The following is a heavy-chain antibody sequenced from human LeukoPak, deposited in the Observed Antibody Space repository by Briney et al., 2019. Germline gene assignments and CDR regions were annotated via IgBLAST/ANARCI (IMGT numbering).Heavy chain of an antibody. Sequence: PSETLSLTCAVYGGSFSGYYWSWIRQPPGKGLEWIGYIYYSGSTNYNPSLKSRVTISVDTSKNQFSLKLSSVTAADTAVYYCARLKLAAAGTPLDFDYWGQGTLVTVSS. CDR2: IYYSGST. D-gene: IGHD6-13*01. J-gene: IGHJ4*02. V-gene: IGHV4-59*01. CDR1: GGSFSGYY. CDR3: ARLKLAAAGTPLDFDY.